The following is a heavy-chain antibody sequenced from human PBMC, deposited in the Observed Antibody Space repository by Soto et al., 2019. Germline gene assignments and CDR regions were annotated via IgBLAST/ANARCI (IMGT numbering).Heavy chain of an antibody. D-gene: IGHD4-17*01. V-gene: IGHV1-69*01. J-gene: IGHJ6*02. Sequence: QVQLVQSGAEVKKPGSSVKVSCKASGGTFSSYAISWVRQAPGQGLEWMGGIIPIFGTANYAQKFQGRVTITADESTSTAYMELSSLRSEDTGVYYCASPYGASSSYYYYGMDVWGQGTTVTVSS. CDR3: ASPYGASSSYYYYGMDV. CDR1: GGTFSSYA. CDR2: IIPIFGTA.